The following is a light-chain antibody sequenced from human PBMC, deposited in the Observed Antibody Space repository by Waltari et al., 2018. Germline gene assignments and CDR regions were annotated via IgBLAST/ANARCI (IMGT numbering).Light chain of an antibody. CDR2: EGS. V-gene: IGLV2-23*01. Sequence: QSSLTKPASVSGSPGQSISLSCPGSRSADERYHLAPWYQQHPGKAPQLMIYEGSTRPSGVSNRFSGSKSGNTASLTISGLQAEDEADYYCWSYAGSSTLVFGGGTKLTVL. CDR1: RSADERYHL. J-gene: IGLJ3*02. CDR3: WSYAGSSTLV.